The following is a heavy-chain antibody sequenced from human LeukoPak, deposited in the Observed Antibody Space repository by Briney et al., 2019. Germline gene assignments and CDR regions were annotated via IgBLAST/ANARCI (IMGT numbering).Heavy chain of an antibody. V-gene: IGHV3-7*03. Sequence: GGSLRLSCAASGFTFSSYAMHWVRQAPGKGPEWVANIKQDGSEKNYVDSVKGRFTISRDNAKNSLYLQMNSLRAEDTAVYYCARVYSSTSGKNAFDIWGQGTMVIVSS. CDR3: ARVYSSTSGKNAFDI. CDR2: IKQDGSEK. CDR1: GFTFSSYA. J-gene: IGHJ3*02. D-gene: IGHD2-2*01.